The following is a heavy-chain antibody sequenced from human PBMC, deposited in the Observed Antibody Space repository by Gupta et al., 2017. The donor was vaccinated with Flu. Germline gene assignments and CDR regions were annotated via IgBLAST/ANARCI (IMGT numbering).Heavy chain of an antibody. CDR2: ISYDGSGA. V-gene: IGHV3-30-3*01. D-gene: IGHD2-2*01. Sequence: KGLEWVAVISYDGSGAFYADSVQGRFTIARDDSKNTLNLQMNSLRAEDTAAYYCARDGVGERSAPGYCSSADCRPAWFDPWGQGTLVTVSS. J-gene: IGHJ5*02. CDR3: ARDGVGERSAPGYCSSADCRPAWFDP.